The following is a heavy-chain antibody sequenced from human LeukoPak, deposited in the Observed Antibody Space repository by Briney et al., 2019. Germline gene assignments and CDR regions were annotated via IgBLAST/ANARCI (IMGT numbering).Heavy chain of an antibody. CDR2: IKQDGSEK. Sequence: GGSLRLSCAASGFTFSSYGMSWVRQAPGKGLEWVANIKQDGSEKYYVDSVKGRFTISTDNAKNSLYLQMNSLRAEDTAVYYCARSVGLRFLEWLLSTDDAFDIWGQGTMVTVSS. D-gene: IGHD3-3*01. J-gene: IGHJ3*02. CDR1: GFTFSSYG. V-gene: IGHV3-7*01. CDR3: ARSVGLRFLEWLLSTDDAFDI.